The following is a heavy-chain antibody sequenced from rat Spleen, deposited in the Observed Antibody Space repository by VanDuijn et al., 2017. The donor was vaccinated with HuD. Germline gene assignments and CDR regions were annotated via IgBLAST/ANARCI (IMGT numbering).Heavy chain of an antibody. CDR2: INYDGRST. Sequence: EVQLVESDGGLVQPGRSLKLSCAASGFAFSDHYVAWVRQGPTKGLEWVATINYDGRSTFYRDSVRDRFTISRDNGKNILYLQIDSLKSEDTATYYCTRHGRGGTTYYYVMDVWGQGASVTVSS. J-gene: IGHJ4*01. V-gene: IGHV5-29*01. CDR3: TRHGRGGTTYYYVMDV. D-gene: IGHD4-3*01. CDR1: GFAFSDHY.